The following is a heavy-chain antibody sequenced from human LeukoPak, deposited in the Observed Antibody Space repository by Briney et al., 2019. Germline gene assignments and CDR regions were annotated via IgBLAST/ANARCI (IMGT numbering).Heavy chain of an antibody. CDR1: GGSISNYY. J-gene: IGHJ4*02. V-gene: IGHV4-59*01. CDR2: TYYSGST. D-gene: IGHD6-13*01. Sequence: PSETLSLTCTVSGGSISNYYWSWIRQPPGKGLEWIGYTYYSGSTNYNPSLKSRVTISLDTPKNQFSLKLSSVTAADTAVYYCARSSSWYGTCGFWGQGTLVTVSS. CDR3: ARSSSWYGTCGF.